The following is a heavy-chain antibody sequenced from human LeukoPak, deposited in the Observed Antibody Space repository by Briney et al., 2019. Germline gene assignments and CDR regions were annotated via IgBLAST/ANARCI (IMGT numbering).Heavy chain of an antibody. V-gene: IGHV4-34*01. Sequence: SETLSLTCAVYGGSFSGYYWSWIRQPPGKGLEWIGEINHSGSTNYNPSLKSRVTISVDTSKNQFSLKLSSVTAADTAVYYCARDRNYGSGELEIDYWGQGTLVTVSS. D-gene: IGHD3-10*01. CDR2: INHSGST. J-gene: IGHJ4*02. CDR1: GGSFSGYY. CDR3: ARDRNYGSGELEIDY.